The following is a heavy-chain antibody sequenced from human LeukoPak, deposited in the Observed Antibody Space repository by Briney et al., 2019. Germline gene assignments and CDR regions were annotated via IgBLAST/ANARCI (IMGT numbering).Heavy chain of an antibody. CDR1: GFTFSSYG. V-gene: IGHV3-30*02. CDR3: ASPTYYDSSGYTFDY. CDR2: IRYDGSNK. Sequence: GGSLRLSCAASGFTFSSYGMHWVRQAPGKGLEWVAFIRYDGSNKYYADSVKGRFTISRDNSKNTLYLQMNSLRAEDTAVYYCASPTYYDSSGYTFDYWGQGTLVTVSS. D-gene: IGHD3-22*01. J-gene: IGHJ4*02.